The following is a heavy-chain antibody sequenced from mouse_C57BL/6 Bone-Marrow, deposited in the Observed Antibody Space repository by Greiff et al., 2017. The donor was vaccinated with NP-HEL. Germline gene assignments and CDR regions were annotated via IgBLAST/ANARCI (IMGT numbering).Heavy chain of an antibody. CDR1: GYAFISYW. CDR3: ASIYYGNYGLYYFDY. D-gene: IGHD2-1*01. J-gene: IGHJ2*01. Sequence: QVQLQQSGAELVKPGASVKISCKASGYAFISYWMNWVKQRPGKGLEWIGQIYPGDGDTNYNGKFKGKATLTADKSSSTAYMQLSSLTSEDSAVYFCASIYYGNYGLYYFDYWGQGTTLTVSS. CDR2: IYPGDGDT. V-gene: IGHV1-80*01.